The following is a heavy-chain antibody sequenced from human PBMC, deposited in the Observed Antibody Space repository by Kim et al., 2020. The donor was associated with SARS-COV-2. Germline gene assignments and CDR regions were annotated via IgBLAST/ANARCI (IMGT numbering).Heavy chain of an antibody. CDR2: INPNSGGT. Sequence: ASVKVSCKASGYTFTGYYMHWVRQAPGQGLEWMGWINPNSGGTNYAQKFQGWVTMTRDTSISTAYMELSRLRSDDTAVYYCARGWGSAWYYYGMDVWGQGTTVTVSS. D-gene: IGHD2-21*01. J-gene: IGHJ6*02. CDR1: GYTFTGYY. V-gene: IGHV1-2*04. CDR3: ARGWGSAWYYYGMDV.